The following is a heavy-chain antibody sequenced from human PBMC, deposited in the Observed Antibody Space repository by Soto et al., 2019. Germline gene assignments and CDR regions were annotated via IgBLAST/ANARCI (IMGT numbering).Heavy chain of an antibody. V-gene: IGHV4-39*01. CDR1: EGSRSSSGNC. CDR3: ARHRDSSGYPYFDY. J-gene: IGHJ4*02. CDR2: VYSSGNT. D-gene: IGHD3-22*01. Sequence: SHSHTVSEGSRSSSGNCWGWKRQPPGKGLQWIGSVYSSGNTYYNPSLKSRVTMSVDTSENQFSLKLSSVTAADTAVYYCARHRDSSGYPYFDYWGQGTLVPVSS.